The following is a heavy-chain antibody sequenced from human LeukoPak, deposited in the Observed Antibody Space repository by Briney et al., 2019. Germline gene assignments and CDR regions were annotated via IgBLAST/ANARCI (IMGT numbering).Heavy chain of an antibody. J-gene: IGHJ6*02. CDR3: ARDSITIFGVAPPHYYGMDV. D-gene: IGHD3-3*01. CDR2: ISYDGSNK. V-gene: IGHV3-30-3*01. CDR1: GFTFSSYA. Sequence: GGSLRLSCAASGFTFSSYAMHWVRQAPGKGLEWVAVISYDGSNKYYADSVKGRLTISRDNSNNTLYLQMNSLRAEDTAVYYCARDSITIFGVAPPHYYGMDVWGQGTTVTVSS.